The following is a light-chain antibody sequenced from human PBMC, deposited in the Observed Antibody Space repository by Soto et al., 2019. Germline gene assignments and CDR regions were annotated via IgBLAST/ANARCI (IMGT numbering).Light chain of an antibody. V-gene: IGLV2-14*01. J-gene: IGLJ1*01. CDR2: EVS. CDR1: SSDVGGYNY. Sequence: QSVLTQPASVSGSPGQSITISCTGTSSDVGGYNYVSWYQQHPGKAPKLMIYEVSNRPSGVSNRFSGSKSGNTASLTISGLQDEDEADYYCSSYTSSAHYVFGTGTKVTVL. CDR3: SSYTSSAHYV.